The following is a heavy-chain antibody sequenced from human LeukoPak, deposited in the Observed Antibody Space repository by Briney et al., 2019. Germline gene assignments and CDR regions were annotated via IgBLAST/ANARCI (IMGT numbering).Heavy chain of an antibody. CDR2: IRSKAYGGTT. Sequence: GGSLRLSCAASGFTFSSNTMSWVRQAPGKGLGWVGFIRSKAYGGTTEYAASVKGRFTISRDDSKGIAYLQMNSLKTEDTAVNYCTRKDYDILTGYYTPYFDYWGQGTLVTVSS. D-gene: IGHD3-9*01. CDR1: GFTFSSNT. J-gene: IGHJ4*02. CDR3: TRKDYDILTGYYTPYFDY. V-gene: IGHV3-49*04.